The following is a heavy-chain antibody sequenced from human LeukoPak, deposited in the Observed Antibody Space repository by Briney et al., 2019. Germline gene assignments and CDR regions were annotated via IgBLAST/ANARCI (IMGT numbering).Heavy chain of an antibody. CDR3: ARSTFATSGSYTFYDY. D-gene: IGHD3-22*01. CDR2: TYPGDSDT. J-gene: IGHJ4*02. CDR1: GYNFSAYW. Sequence: GESLKISCKGSGYNFSAYWIGWVRQMPGKGLEWMGITYPGDSDTRYSPSFQGQVTISADKSISTAYLQWSSLSDTAIYYCARSTFATSGSYTFYDYWGQGTLVTVSS. V-gene: IGHV5-51*01.